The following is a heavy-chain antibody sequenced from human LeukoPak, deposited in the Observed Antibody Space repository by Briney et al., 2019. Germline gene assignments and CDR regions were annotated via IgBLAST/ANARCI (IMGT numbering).Heavy chain of an antibody. J-gene: IGHJ4*02. V-gene: IGHV1-2*02. D-gene: IGHD6-6*01. Sequence: GASVKVSCKASGYTFTGYCVHWVRQAPGQGLEWMGWINPNTGDTHSAQKFQGRVTMTRDTSISTAYMELSRLRSDDTAMYYCARPLYSSSSNLDYWGQGTLVTVSS. CDR1: GYTFTGYC. CDR3: ARPLYSSSSNLDY. CDR2: INPNTGDT.